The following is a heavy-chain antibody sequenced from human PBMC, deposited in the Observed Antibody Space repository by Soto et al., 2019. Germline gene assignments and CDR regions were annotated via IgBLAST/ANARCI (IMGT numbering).Heavy chain of an antibody. D-gene: IGHD1-1*01. V-gene: IGHV1-18*01. CDR1: GYAFTTYG. J-gene: IGHJ4*02. Sequence: QVHLVQSGAEVKKPGASVKVSCKGSGYAFTTYGITWVRQAPGQGLEGMGWISAHNGNTNYAQKLQGRVTVTRDTSTSTAYMELRSLRSDDTAVYSCARGRYGDYWGQGARVTVSS. CDR3: ARGRYGDY. CDR2: ISAHNGNT.